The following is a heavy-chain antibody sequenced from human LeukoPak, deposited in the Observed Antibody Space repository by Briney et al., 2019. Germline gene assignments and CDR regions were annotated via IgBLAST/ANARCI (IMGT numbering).Heavy chain of an antibody. CDR3: ARVFPRIAVAGPNKYFDY. J-gene: IGHJ4*02. V-gene: IGHV1-2*02. CDR2: INPNSGGT. D-gene: IGHD6-19*01. CDR1: GYTFTGYY. Sequence: ASVKVCCKASGYTFTGYYMHWVRQAPGQGLEWMGWINPNSGGTNYAQKFQGRVTMTRDTSISTAYMELSRLRSDDTAVYYCARVFPRIAVAGPNKYFDYWGQGTLVTVSS.